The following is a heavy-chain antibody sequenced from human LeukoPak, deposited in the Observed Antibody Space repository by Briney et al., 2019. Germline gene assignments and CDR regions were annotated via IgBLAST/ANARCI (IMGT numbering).Heavy chain of an antibody. J-gene: IGHJ4*02. D-gene: IGHD3-16*01. CDR1: GGSISSGGYY. V-gene: IGHV4-31*11. CDR3: AGAMISRGIDY. Sequence: SGTLSLTCAVSGGSISSGGYYWSWIRQHPGKGLEWIGYIYYSGSTYYNPSLKSRVTISVDTSKNQFSLKLSSVTAADTAVYYCAGAMISRGIDYWGQGTLVTVSS. CDR2: IYYSGST.